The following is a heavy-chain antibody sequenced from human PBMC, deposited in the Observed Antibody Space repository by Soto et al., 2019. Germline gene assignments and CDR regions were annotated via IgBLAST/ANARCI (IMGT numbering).Heavy chain of an antibody. CDR2: IYYSGST. V-gene: IGHV4-59*01. CDR3: ARVGSGESRVVAASSAYYYYMDV. CDR1: GGSISSYY. Sequence: SETLSLTCTVSGGSISSYYWSWIRQPPGKGLEWIGYIYYSGSTNYNPSLKSRVTISVDTSKNQFSLKLSSVTAADTAVYYCARVGSGESRVVAASSAYYYYMDVWGKGTTVTVSS. J-gene: IGHJ6*03. D-gene: IGHD2-15*01.